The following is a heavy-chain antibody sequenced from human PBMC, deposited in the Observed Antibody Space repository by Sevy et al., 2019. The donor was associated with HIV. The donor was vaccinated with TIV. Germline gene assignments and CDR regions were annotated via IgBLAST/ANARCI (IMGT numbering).Heavy chain of an antibody. CDR3: ARGPHHYYDSSAFFDY. D-gene: IGHD3-22*01. J-gene: IGHJ4*02. Sequence: GGSLRLSCAASEFTFSSYNMNWVRQAPGKGLEWVSSISGSSNYIYYAESVKGRFRISRDNVKDTLFLQMNSLRAEDTAVYYCARGPHHYYDSSAFFDYWGQGTLVTVSS. CDR1: EFTFSSYN. CDR2: ISGSSNYI. V-gene: IGHV3-21*06.